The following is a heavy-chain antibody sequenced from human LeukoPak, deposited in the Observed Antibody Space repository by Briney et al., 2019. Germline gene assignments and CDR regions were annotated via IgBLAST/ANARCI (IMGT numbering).Heavy chain of an antibody. Sequence: GGSLRLSCAASGFTFSSYNMNWVRQAPGKGLEWVSSISSSSYIYYADSVKGRFTISRDNATNSLYLQMNSLRAEDTAVYYCAGVHSSSWDYGMDVWGQGTTVTVSS. CDR1: GFTFSSYN. CDR2: ISSSSYI. CDR3: AGVHSSSWDYGMDV. V-gene: IGHV3-21*01. D-gene: IGHD6-13*01. J-gene: IGHJ6*02.